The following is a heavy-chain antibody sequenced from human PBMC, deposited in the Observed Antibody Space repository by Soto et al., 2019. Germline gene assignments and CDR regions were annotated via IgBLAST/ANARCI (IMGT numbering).Heavy chain of an antibody. J-gene: IGHJ5*02. CDR3: ARSVVAVWFDP. CDR1: GGSISSYY. CDR2: IYYSGST. Sequence: SETLSLTCTVSGGSISSYYWSWIRQPPGKGLEWIGYIYYSGSTNYNPSLKSRVTISVDTSKNQFSLKLSSVTAADTAVYYCARSVVAVWFDPWGPGTLVTVSS. V-gene: IGHV4-59*08. D-gene: IGHD3-22*01.